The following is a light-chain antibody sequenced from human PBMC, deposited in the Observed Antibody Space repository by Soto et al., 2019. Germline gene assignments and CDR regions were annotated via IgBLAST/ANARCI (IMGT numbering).Light chain of an antibody. CDR1: QGIRND. Sequence: AIQMTQSPSSLSASVGDRVTITCRSSQGIRNDLGWYQQKPGKAPNLLIYAASSLQSGVPSRFSGSGSGTDFTLTISSLQPEDFATYYCLQDYNYPRTFGQGTKVEIK. V-gene: IGKV1-6*01. CDR2: AAS. CDR3: LQDYNYPRT. J-gene: IGKJ1*01.